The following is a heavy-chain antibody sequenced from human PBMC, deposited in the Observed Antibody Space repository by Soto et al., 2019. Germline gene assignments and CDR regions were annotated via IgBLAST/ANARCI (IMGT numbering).Heavy chain of an antibody. Sequence: KSSETLSLTCTVSGGSISSGGYYWSWIRQHPGKGLEWIGYIYYSGSTYYNPSLKSRVTISVDTSKNQFSLKLSSVTAADTAVYYCARALVRGSSFPFFDYWGQGTLVTVSS. CDR1: GGSISSGGYY. J-gene: IGHJ4*02. CDR2: IYYSGST. V-gene: IGHV4-31*03. D-gene: IGHD6-6*01. CDR3: ARALVRGSSFPFFDY.